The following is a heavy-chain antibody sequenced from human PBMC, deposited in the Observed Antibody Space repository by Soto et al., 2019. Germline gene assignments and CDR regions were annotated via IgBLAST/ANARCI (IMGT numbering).Heavy chain of an antibody. CDR1: GGSISSGGYP. CDR2: IYHSGST. D-gene: IGHD6-19*01. Sequence: PSETLSLTCAVSGGSISSGGYPWSWIRQPPGKGLEWIGYIYHSGSTYYNPSLKSRVTISVDRSKNQFSLKLSSVTAADTAVYYCASSGWYGDVYWGQGTLVTVSS. J-gene: IGHJ4*02. CDR3: ASSGWYGDVY. V-gene: IGHV4-30-2*01.